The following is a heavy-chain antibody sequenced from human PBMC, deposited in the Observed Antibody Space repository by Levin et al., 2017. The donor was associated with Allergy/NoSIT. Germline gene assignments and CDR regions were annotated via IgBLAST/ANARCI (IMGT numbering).Heavy chain of an antibody. CDR2: INPHSGGT. D-gene: IGHD3-3*01. CDR1: GYSFSGYY. V-gene: IGHV1-2*02. CDR3: ARALEWLEPSNRFDP. J-gene: IGHJ5*02. Sequence: ASVKVSCKAFGYSFSGYYIHWVRQAPGQGLEWMGWINPHSGGTNYAQRFQGRVTMTRDTSITSVYMELTSLKSDDTAVYYCARALEWLEPSNRFDPWGQGTPVTVSS.